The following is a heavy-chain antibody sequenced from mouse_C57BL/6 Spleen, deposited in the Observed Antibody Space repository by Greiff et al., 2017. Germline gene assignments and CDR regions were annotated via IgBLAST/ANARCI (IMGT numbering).Heavy chain of an antibody. J-gene: IGHJ4*01. Sequence: QVQLQQSGPELVKPGASVTISCKASGYAFSSSWMNWVKQRPGKGLEWIGRIYPGDGDTKYNGKFKGKATLTADKSSSTAYMQLSSLTSEDSAVYFCARGIYYGTSMDYWGQGTSVTVSS. V-gene: IGHV1-82*01. CDR3: ARGIYYGTSMDY. CDR1: GYAFSSSW. CDR2: IYPGDGDT. D-gene: IGHD2-1*01.